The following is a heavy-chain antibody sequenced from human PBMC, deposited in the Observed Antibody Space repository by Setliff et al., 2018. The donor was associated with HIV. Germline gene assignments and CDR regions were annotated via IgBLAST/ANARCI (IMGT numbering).Heavy chain of an antibody. Sequence: SVKVSCKPSGFSFSNNAVQWVRQARGQRPEWIGWIVVGSGLKNYAQTFQERVTITRDMSTSTAYMELNSLTSEDTAVYYCARGGGSNGYFFDHWGQGTLVTVSS. CDR1: GFSFSNNA. J-gene: IGHJ4*02. CDR2: IVVGSGLK. V-gene: IGHV1-58*01. CDR3: ARGGGSNGYFFDH. D-gene: IGHD2-8*01.